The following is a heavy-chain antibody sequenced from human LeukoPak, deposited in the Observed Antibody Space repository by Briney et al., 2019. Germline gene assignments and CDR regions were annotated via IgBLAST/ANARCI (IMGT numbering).Heavy chain of an antibody. D-gene: IGHD3-22*01. CDR1: GFTFTTYA. J-gene: IGHJ4*02. CDR2: ISDNGGST. CDR3: ARVVGTSDYSDY. Sequence: GGSLRLSCAASGFTFTTYAMHWVRQAPGKGLEYISAISDNGGSTSYAKSVKGRFTISRDNSKNTLYLQMGSLRPDDMAVYYCARVVGTSDYSDYWGQGTLVTVSS. V-gene: IGHV3-64*01.